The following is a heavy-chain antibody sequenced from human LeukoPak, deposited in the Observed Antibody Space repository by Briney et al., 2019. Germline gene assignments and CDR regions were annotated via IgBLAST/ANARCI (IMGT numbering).Heavy chain of an antibody. D-gene: IGHD3-22*01. CDR2: IWYDGSNK. V-gene: IGHV3-33*01. CDR3: AREPPYDSSGNGGY. Sequence: GGSLRLSCAASGFTFSSYGMHWVRQAPGKGLERVAVIWYDGSNKYYADSVKGRFTIFRDNSKNTLYLQMNSLRAEDTAVYYCAREPPYDSSGNGGYWGQGTLVTVSS. CDR1: GFTFSSYG. J-gene: IGHJ4*02.